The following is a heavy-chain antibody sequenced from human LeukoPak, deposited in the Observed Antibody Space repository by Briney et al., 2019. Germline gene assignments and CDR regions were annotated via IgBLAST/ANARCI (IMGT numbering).Heavy chain of an antibody. Sequence: SETLSLTCTVSGGSISSSSYYWGWIRQPPGKGLEWIGSIYYSGSTYYNPSLKSRVTISVDTSKNQFSLELSSVTAADTAVYYCARHTDTYYYDSSGYPDAFDIWGQGTMVTVSS. V-gene: IGHV4-39*01. CDR3: ARHTDTYYYDSSGYPDAFDI. D-gene: IGHD3-22*01. CDR2: IYYSGST. CDR1: GGSISSSSYY. J-gene: IGHJ3*02.